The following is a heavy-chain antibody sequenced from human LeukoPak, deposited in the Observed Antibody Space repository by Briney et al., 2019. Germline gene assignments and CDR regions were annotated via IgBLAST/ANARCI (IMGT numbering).Heavy chain of an antibody. CDR3: XXXXDIVVVTGDAFDI. J-gene: IGHJ3*02. Sequence: GGSLRLSCAASGFTFSSYEMNWVRQAPGKGLEWVSYISSSGSTIYYADSVKGRFTISRDNAKNSLYLQMNSLRAEDTAVYYXXXXXDIVVVTGDAFDIWGQGTMVTVSS. V-gene: IGHV3-48*03. D-gene: IGHD2-21*02. CDR2: ISSSGSTI. CDR1: GFTFSSYE.